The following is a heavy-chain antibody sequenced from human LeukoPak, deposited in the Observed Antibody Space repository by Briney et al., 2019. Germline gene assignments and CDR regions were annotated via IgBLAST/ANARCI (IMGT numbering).Heavy chain of an antibody. Sequence: PGGSLRLSCAASGFTFSDYYMSWIRQAPGKGLEWVSYISSSGSTIYYADSVKGRFTISRDNAKNSLYLQMNSLRAADKAVYYCARENNILTGYCNPFDYWGQGTLVTVSS. D-gene: IGHD3-9*01. CDR2: ISSSGSTI. CDR3: ARENNILTGYCNPFDY. CDR1: GFTFSDYY. V-gene: IGHV3-11*01. J-gene: IGHJ4*02.